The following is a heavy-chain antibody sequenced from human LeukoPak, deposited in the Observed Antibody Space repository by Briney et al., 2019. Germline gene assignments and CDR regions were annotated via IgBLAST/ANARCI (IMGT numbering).Heavy chain of an antibody. D-gene: IGHD3-9*01. Sequence: SGTLSLTCAVSGGSISSSNWWSWVRQPPGKGLGWIGEINHSGSTNYNPSLKSRVTISVDTSKNQFSLKLSSVTAADTAVYYCARGMPYFDILTGYYRCWYFDLWGRGTLVTVSS. CDR1: GGSISSSNW. V-gene: IGHV4-4*02. CDR3: ARGMPYFDILTGYYRCWYFDL. CDR2: INHSGST. J-gene: IGHJ2*01.